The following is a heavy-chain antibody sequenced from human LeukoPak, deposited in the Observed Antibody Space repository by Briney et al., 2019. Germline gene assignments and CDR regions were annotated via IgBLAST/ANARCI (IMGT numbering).Heavy chain of an antibody. V-gene: IGHV3-7*01. CDR1: GFTFSSYW. D-gene: IGHD3-22*01. J-gene: IGHJ4*02. Sequence: PGGSLRLSCAASGFTFSSYWMSWVRQAPGKGLEWVANIKQDGSEKYYVDSVKGRFTISRDNAKNSLYLQMNSLRAEDTAVYYCARFLPAYYYDSSGYDYWGQGTLVTVSS. CDR2: IKQDGSEK. CDR3: ARFLPAYYYDSSGYDY.